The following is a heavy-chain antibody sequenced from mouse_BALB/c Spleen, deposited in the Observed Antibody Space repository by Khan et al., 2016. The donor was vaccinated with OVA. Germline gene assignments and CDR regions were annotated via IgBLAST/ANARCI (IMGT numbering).Heavy chain of an antibody. V-gene: IGHV1S132*01. Sequence: QVQLQQSGAELVKPGASVQLSCKTSGYTFTNYWIQWVKQRPGQGLGWIGQIFPGTGTTYTNENFKAKATLNVETSSSTAYMQLSSLTSEDSAVYFCARGYFGNYEFAYWGQGTLVTVSA. CDR2: IFPGTGTT. CDR3: ARGYFGNYEFAY. CDR1: GYTFTNYW. J-gene: IGHJ3*01. D-gene: IGHD2-1*01.